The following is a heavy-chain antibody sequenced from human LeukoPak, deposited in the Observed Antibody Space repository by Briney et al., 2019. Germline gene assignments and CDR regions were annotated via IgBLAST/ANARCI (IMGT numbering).Heavy chain of an antibody. J-gene: IGHJ4*02. CDR1: GFTFSDYY. V-gene: IGHV3-11*01. CDR3: ARGLLDIVVVPAAMN. Sequence: GGSLRLSCEASGFTFSDYYMSWIRQAPGKGLEWLAYISGSENYIYYADSVKGRFTISRDNSKNTLYLQMNSLRAEDTAVYYCARGLLDIVVVPAAMNWGQGTLVTVSS. CDR2: ISGSENYI. D-gene: IGHD2-2*01.